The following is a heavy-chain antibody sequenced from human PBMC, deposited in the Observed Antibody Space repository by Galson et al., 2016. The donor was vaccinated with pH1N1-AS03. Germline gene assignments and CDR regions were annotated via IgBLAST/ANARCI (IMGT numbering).Heavy chain of an antibody. D-gene: IGHD1-26*01. Sequence: SVKVSCKASGYTFSAYAMHWVRQAPGQGLEWMGWINTGNGDTKYSQKFQDRITISSDAGATTAYMDLSSLRSDDTAVYYCAREGHGGRYRTYAFDIWGQGTMVTVSS. CDR1: GYTFSAYA. V-gene: IGHV1-3*04. CDR2: INTGNGDT. CDR3: AREGHGGRYRTYAFDI. J-gene: IGHJ3*02.